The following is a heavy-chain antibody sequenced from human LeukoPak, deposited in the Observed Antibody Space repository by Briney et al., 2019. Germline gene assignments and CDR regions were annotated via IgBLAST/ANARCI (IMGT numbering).Heavy chain of an antibody. CDR3: ARGRSSGWYVSEY. J-gene: IGHJ4*02. CDR2: INTNTGNP. D-gene: IGHD6-19*01. CDR1: GYTFTGYY. V-gene: IGHV7-4-1*02. Sequence: ASVKVSCKASGYTFTGYYMHWVRQAPGQGLEWMGWINTNTGNPTYAQGFTGRFVFSLDTSVSTAYLQINSLKAEDTAVYYCARGRSSGWYVSEYWGQGTLVTVSS.